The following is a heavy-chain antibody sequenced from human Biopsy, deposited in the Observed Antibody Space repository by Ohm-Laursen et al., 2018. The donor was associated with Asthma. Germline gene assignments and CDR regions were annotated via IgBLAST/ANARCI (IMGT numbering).Heavy chain of an antibody. CDR1: GFTFRAHA. V-gene: IGHV3-23*01. CDR3: AKDRSGTWYGFDY. D-gene: IGHD6-13*01. CDR2: ISGNSGIT. J-gene: IGHJ4*02. Sequence: SLRLSCTASGFTFRAHAMSWVRQAPGKGLEWVSTISGNSGITYYADSVKGRFTISRDNSQNTLYLHMDSLSAEDTAVYYCAKDRSGTWYGFDYWGQGILVTVSS.